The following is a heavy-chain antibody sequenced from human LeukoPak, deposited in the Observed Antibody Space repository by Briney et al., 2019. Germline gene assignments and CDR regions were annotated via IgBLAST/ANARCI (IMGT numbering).Heavy chain of an antibody. D-gene: IGHD2/OR15-2a*01. CDR1: GFTFNTYG. CDR3: ARDSQYDYGDY. CDR2: ITSSGGST. J-gene: IGHJ4*02. V-gene: IGHV3-23*01. Sequence: GGSLRLSCAASGFTFNTYGMTWVRQAPGKGLEWVSAITSSGGSTYYADSVKGRFTISRDNAKNSLYLQMNSLRAEDTAVYYCARDSQYDYGDYWGQGTLVTVSS.